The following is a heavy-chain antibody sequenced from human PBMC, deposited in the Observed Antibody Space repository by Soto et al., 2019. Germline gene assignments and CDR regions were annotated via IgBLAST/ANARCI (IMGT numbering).Heavy chain of an antibody. J-gene: IGHJ4*02. CDR1: GYTFTVYY. CDR3: ARSTGTTFGGDY. V-gene: IGHV1-2*04. CDR2: INPNSGGT. Sequence: ASVKVSCKASGYTFTVYYMHWVRQAPAQGLEWMGWINPNSGGTNYAQKVQSWVTMTRDTSISTAYMELSRLRSDDTAVYYCARSTGTTFGGDYWGQGTLVTVSS. D-gene: IGHD1-7*01.